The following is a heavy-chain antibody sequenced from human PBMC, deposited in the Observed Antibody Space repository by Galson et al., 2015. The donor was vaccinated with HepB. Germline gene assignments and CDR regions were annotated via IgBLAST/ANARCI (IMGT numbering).Heavy chain of an antibody. J-gene: IGHJ4*02. CDR3: ARGDVDTAMAMYYFDY. CDR2: ISAYNGNT. CDR1: GYTFTSYG. D-gene: IGHD5-18*01. Sequence: SVKVSCKASGYTFTSYGISWVRQAPGQGLEWIGWISAYNGNTNYAQKLQDRVTMTTDTSTSTAYMELGSLRSDDTAVYYCARGDVDTAMAMYYFDYWGQGTLLTVSS. V-gene: IGHV1-18*04.